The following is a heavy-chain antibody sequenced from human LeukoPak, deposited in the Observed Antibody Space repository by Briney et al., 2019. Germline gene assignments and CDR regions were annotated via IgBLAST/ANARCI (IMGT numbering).Heavy chain of an antibody. V-gene: IGHV1-46*01. CDR1: GYTLTTYY. Sequence: ASVKVSCKASGYTLTTYYMHWVRQAPGQGLEWMGILNPSSGSTSYAQKFQGRVTMTRDTSSSTFYMELRSLQSEDTAVYYCARDGEYYDSSGSYFDYWGQGTLVTVSS. D-gene: IGHD3-22*01. J-gene: IGHJ4*02. CDR3: ARDGEYYDSSGSYFDY. CDR2: LNPSSGST.